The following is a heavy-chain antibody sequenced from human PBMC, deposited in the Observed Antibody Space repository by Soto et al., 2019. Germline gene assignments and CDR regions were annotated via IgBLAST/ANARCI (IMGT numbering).Heavy chain of an antibody. CDR1: GFTFSSYG. Sequence: QVQLVESGGGVVQPGRSLRLSCAASGFTFSSYGMHWVRQAPGKGLEWVAVIWYDGSNKYYADSVKGRFTISRDNSKNTLYLQMNSLRAEDTAVYYCARDGRGYSGYDYVRCWGQGTLVTVSS. D-gene: IGHD5-12*01. CDR3: ARDGRGYSGYDYVRC. CDR2: IWYDGSNK. V-gene: IGHV3-33*01. J-gene: IGHJ4*02.